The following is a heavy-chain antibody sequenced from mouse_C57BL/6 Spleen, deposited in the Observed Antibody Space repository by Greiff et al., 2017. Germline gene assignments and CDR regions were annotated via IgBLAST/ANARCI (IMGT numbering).Heavy chain of an antibody. CDR2: IDPSDSYT. D-gene: IGHD1-1*01. CDR3: ARRGSPFYAMDY. Sequence: QVQLQQPGAELVMPGASVKLSCKASGYTFTSYWMHWVKQRPGQGLEWIGEIDPSDSYTNYNQKFKGKSTLTVDKSSSTAYMQLSSLTSEDSAVDYCARRGSPFYAMDYWGQGTSVTVSS. CDR1: GYTFTSYW. J-gene: IGHJ4*01. V-gene: IGHV1-69*01.